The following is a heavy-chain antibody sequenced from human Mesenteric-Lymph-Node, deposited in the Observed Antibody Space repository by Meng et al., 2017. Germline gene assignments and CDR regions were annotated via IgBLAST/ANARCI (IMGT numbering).Heavy chain of an antibody. V-gene: IGHV3-64*02. J-gene: IGHJ6*02. CDR3: ARDDYYDSSGYSSYYYYYGMDV. CDR2: ISSNGGST. CDR1: GFTFSSYA. D-gene: IGHD3-22*01. Sequence: GGSLRLSCAASGFTFSSYAMHWVRQAPGKGLEYVSAISSNGGSTYYADSVKGRFTISRDNSKNTLYLQMNSLRAEDTAVYDCARDDYYDSSGYSSYYYYYGMDVWGQGTTVTVSS.